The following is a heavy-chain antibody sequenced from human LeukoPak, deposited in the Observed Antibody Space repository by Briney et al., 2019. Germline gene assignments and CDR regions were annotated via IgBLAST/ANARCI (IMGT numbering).Heavy chain of an antibody. V-gene: IGHV3-7*01. CDR1: GFTFSSYW. CDR2: IKQDGSEK. J-gene: IGHJ3*02. D-gene: IGHD3-16*01. CDR3: ARDLTRPYDYVCGSYCHDDAFDI. Sequence: GGSLRLSCAASGFTFSSYWMSWVRQAPGKGLEWVANIKQDGSEKYYVDSVKGRFTISRDNAKNSLYLQMNSLRAEDTAVYYCARDLTRPYDYVCGSYCHDDAFDIWGQGTMVTVSS.